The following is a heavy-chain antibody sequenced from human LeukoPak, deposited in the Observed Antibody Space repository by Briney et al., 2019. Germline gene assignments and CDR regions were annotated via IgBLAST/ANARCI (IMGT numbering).Heavy chain of an antibody. CDR3: ARLLGGDPYYMDV. J-gene: IGHJ6*03. Sequence: SETLSLTCTFSGGSISTYYWSWIRQPQGEVLEWNGYIHYSGSTAYNPSLRSRVTISVDTSKNQFSLRLNSVTAADTAVYYCARLLGGDPYYMDVWGKGTTVTVSS. D-gene: IGHD3-3*01. CDR2: IHYSGST. V-gene: IGHV4-59*01. CDR1: GGSISTYY.